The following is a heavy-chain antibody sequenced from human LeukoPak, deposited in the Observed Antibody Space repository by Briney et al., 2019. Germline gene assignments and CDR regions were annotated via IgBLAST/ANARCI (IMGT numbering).Heavy chain of an antibody. D-gene: IGHD2-2*02. CDR1: GYTFTSYY. Sequence: ASVKVSCKASGYTFTSYYMHWVRQATGQGLEWMGWMNPNSGNTGYAQKFQGRVTMTRNTSISTAYMELSSLRSEDTAVYYCARLEEVVVVPAAIDYYYYGMDVWGQGTTVTVSS. V-gene: IGHV1-8*02. J-gene: IGHJ6*02. CDR3: ARLEEVVVVPAAIDYYYYGMDV. CDR2: MNPNSGNT.